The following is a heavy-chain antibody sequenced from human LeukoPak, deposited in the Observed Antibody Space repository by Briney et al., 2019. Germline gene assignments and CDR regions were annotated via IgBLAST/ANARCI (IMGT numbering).Heavy chain of an antibody. CDR2: IYYNGNK. D-gene: IGHD1-14*01. CDR1: GDSMISYY. V-gene: IGHV4-59*08. J-gene: IGHJ4*02. CDR3: ARLRGRRLDRAGGTCPFDY. Sequence: PSETLSLTCNVSGDSMISYYWSWIRQPPGKRLEWIGYIYYNGNKRYNPSLESRLTISVDTSKNQFSLNLKSVTAADTATYYCARLRGRRLDRAGGTCPFDYWGQGALVTVSS.